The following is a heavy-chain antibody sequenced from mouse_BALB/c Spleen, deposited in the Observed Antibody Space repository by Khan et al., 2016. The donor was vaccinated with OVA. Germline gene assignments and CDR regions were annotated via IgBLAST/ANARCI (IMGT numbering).Heavy chain of an antibody. J-gene: IGHJ3*01. Sequence: VQLKQSGPELVKPGASVKISCKASGYTFSDYNMDWVKQGHGKSLEWIGYIHPNNGVTGYNQKFKTKATLTVDTSSSTAYMELRSLTSEDSAVYYWARSGYGSCAFWGQGTLVTVSA. CDR2: IHPNNGVT. CDR3: ARSGYGSCAF. V-gene: IGHV1S29*02. CDR1: GYTFSDYN. D-gene: IGHD1-2*01.